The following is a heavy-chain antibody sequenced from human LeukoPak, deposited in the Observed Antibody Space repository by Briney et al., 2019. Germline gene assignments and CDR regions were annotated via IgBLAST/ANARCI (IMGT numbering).Heavy chain of an antibody. J-gene: IGHJ4*02. Sequence: PGGSLRLSCAASGFTFSDYYMSWIRQAPGKGLEWVSAISGSGGTTYYADSVKGRFTISRDNSKNTLYLQMNSLRAEDTAVYYCAKRVVATFDYWGQGTLVTVSS. CDR3: AKRVVATFDY. D-gene: IGHD2-15*01. CDR1: GFTFSDYY. V-gene: IGHV3-23*01. CDR2: ISGSGGTT.